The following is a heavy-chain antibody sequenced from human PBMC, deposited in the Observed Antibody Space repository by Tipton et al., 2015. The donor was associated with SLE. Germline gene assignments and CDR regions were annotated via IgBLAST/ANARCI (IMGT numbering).Heavy chain of an antibody. J-gene: IGHJ4*02. V-gene: IGHV3-23*03. CDR3: ARGKYYFDY. CDR2: TYGGFCET. D-gene: IGHD2/OR15-2a*01. CDR1: GLNLRAHV. Sequence: SLRLSCETSGLNLRAHVMSWVRQTPGMGLEWVSFTYGGFCETNYADSVKGRFTISSDDSYNTLYLQMNSLRDEDTAVYYCARGKYYFDYWGQGALVTVSS.